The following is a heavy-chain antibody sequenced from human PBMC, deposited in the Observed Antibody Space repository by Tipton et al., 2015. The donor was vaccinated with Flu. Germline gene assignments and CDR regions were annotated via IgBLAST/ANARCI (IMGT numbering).Heavy chain of an antibody. CDR3: ATLTGDDY. Sequence: SLRLSCAASGFTVSRNYMNWVRQAPGKGLEWVSVIYNEGTTYYADSVKGRFTISRDNAKNSLYLQLNSLRAEDTAVYYCATLTGDDYWGQGVLVTVSS. J-gene: IGHJ4*02. D-gene: IGHD7-27*01. CDR1: GFTVSRNY. CDR2: IYNEGTT. V-gene: IGHV3-66*01.